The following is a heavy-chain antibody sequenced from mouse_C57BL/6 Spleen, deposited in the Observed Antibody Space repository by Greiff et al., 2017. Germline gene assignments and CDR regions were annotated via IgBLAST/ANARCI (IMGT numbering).Heavy chain of an antibody. CDR2: ISSGGSYT. CDR1: GFTFSSYG. V-gene: IGHV5-6*01. CDR3: ARPEAQDDGCDY. J-gene: IGHJ3*01. Sequence: EVQLVESGGDLVKPGGSLKLSCAASGFTFSSYGMPWVRQTPDKRLEWVATISSGGSYTYYSDSLKGRFTISRDNATNTLYLQMSSLKSEDTAMYDCARPEAQDDGCDYWGQGTLVTVSA. D-gene: IGHD3-2*02.